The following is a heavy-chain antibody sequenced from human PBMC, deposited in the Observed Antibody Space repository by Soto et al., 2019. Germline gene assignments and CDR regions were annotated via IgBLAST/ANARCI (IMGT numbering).Heavy chain of an antibody. D-gene: IGHD5-18*01. CDR1: GYTFTSYG. Sequence: ASVKVSCKASGYTFTSYGISWVRQAPGQGLEWMGWISAYNGNTNYAQKLQGRVTMTTHTSTSTAYMELRSLRSGDTAVYYCARVKGRGYSYGSWFDPWGQGTLVTVSS. CDR3: ARVKGRGYSYGSWFDP. CDR2: ISAYNGNT. J-gene: IGHJ5*02. V-gene: IGHV1-18*04.